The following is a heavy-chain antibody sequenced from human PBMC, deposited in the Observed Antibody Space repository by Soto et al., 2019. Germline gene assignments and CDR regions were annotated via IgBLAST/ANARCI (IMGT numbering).Heavy chain of an antibody. J-gene: IGHJ2*01. CDR3: ARDSASYSSSSGSYWYFDL. CDR2: ISSGSATI. V-gene: IGHV3-48*02. Sequence: GGSLRLSCAASGFTFIDYGLTWVRQVPGKGLEWVSYISSGSATIYYADSVKGRFTISRDNAKNSLYLQMNSLRDEDTAVYYCARDSASYSSSSGSYWYFDLWGRGTLVTVS. D-gene: IGHD6-6*01. CDR1: GFTFIDYG.